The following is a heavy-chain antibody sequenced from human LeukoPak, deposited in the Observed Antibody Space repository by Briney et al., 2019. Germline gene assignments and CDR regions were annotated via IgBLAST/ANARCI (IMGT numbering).Heavy chain of an antibody. CDR1: GGSFNSDVYH. D-gene: IGHD3-16*01. J-gene: IGHJ4*02. Sequence: SETLSLTCTVSGGSFNSDVYHWAWIRQSPGKGLERIGDFRNSGSAFYNPSLKSRISMSVDTSNNQFSLVMTSVTAADTAIYFCARRQPPYLSGLGAFDHWGQGILVTVAS. CDR2: FRNSGSA. CDR3: ARRQPPYLSGLGAFDH. V-gene: IGHV4-39*01.